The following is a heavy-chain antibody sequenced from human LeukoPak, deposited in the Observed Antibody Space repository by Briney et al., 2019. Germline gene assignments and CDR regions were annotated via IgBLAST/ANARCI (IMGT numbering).Heavy chain of an antibody. Sequence: PGGSLRLSCAASGFTVSSNYMSRVRQAPGKGLEWVSVIYSGGSTYYADSVKGRFTISRDNSKNTLYLQMNSLRAEDTAVYYCARVRMVAASYFDYWGQGTLVTVSS. CDR2: IYSGGST. CDR1: GFTVSSNY. CDR3: ARVRMVAASYFDY. V-gene: IGHV3-66*01. D-gene: IGHD2-15*01. J-gene: IGHJ4*02.